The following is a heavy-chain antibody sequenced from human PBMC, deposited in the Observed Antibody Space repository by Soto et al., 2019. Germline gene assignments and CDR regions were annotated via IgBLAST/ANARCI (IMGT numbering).Heavy chain of an antibody. CDR3: AQCDYQYSIDY. Sequence: KPSETLSLTCTVSGDSMTSGDYSWSWIRQPPGKGLEWLGYIYRTGNTHYSPSLKSRVSISQDRSKNQFSLELTSVTAADTAVYYGAQCDYQYSIDYWGQGTLVTVSS. J-gene: IGHJ4*02. CDR1: GDSMTSGDYS. CDR2: IYRTGNT. V-gene: IGHV4-30-2*01. D-gene: IGHD2-2*01.